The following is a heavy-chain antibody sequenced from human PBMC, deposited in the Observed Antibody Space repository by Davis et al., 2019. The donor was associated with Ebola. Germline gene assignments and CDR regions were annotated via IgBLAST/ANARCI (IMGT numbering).Heavy chain of an antibody. J-gene: IGHJ4*02. CDR2: ISYDGSNK. D-gene: IGHD6-13*01. Sequence: GESLKISCAASGFTFSSYGMHWVRQAPGKGLEWVAVISYDGSNKYYADSVKGRFTISRDNAKNSLYLQMNSLRVEDTAVYYCATGYSSNCRGVTTCIPNDYWGQGTLVTVSS. V-gene: IGHV3-30*03. CDR3: ATGYSSNCRGVTTCIPNDY. CDR1: GFTFSSYG.